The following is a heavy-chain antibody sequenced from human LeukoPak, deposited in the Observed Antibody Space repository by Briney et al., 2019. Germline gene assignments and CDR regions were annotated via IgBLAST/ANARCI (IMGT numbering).Heavy chain of an antibody. Sequence: SETLSLTCTVSGGSISSYYWSWIRQPAGKGLEWIGRIYTSGSTNYNPSLKSRVTISVDTSKNQFPLKLSSVTAADTAVYYCARRTYGSGSWSFDYWGQGTLVTVSS. CDR1: GGSISSYY. J-gene: IGHJ4*02. D-gene: IGHD3-10*01. CDR2: IYTSGST. CDR3: ARRTYGSGSWSFDY. V-gene: IGHV4-4*07.